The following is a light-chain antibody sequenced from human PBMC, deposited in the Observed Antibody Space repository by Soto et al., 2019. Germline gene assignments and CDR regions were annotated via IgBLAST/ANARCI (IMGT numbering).Light chain of an antibody. CDR1: QGISND. V-gene: IGKV1-6*01. CDR2: AAS. CDR3: LQDYDKPYT. Sequence: AIQMTQSPSSLSASVGDRVTITCRTSQGISNDLGWYQQKPGKAPKLLIYAASSLQSGVPSRFSGSGTGTDFTLTISSLQPEDVATYFCLQDYDKPYTFGQGTKLEIK. J-gene: IGKJ2*01.